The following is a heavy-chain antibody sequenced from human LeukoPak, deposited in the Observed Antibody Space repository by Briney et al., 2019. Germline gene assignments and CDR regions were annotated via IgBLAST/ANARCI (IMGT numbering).Heavy chain of an antibody. CDR3: AKDFWSGKNWLDP. V-gene: IGHV3-23*01. CDR1: GFTFSSYA. Sequence: GGSLRLSCAASGFTFSSYAMSWVRQAPGKGLEWVSVISGSGGNRDYAHSVKGRFTISRDNSKNTVYLQMSSLRVEDTAVYYCAKDFWSGKNWLDPWGQGTLVTVSS. CDR2: ISGSGGNR. D-gene: IGHD3-3*01. J-gene: IGHJ5*02.